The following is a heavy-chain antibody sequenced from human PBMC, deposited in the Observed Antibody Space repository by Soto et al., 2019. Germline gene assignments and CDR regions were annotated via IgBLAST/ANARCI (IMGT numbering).Heavy chain of an antibody. CDR1: GFTFSSYS. Sequence: VGSLRLSCAASGFTFSSYSMNWVRQAPGKGLEWVSSISSSSSYIYYADSVKGRFTISRDNAKNSLYLQMNSLRAEDTAVYYCARGQGVIKYYYYYGMDVWGQGTTVTVSS. V-gene: IGHV3-21*01. CDR3: ARGQGVIKYYYYYGMDV. D-gene: IGHD3-10*01. J-gene: IGHJ6*02. CDR2: ISSSSSYI.